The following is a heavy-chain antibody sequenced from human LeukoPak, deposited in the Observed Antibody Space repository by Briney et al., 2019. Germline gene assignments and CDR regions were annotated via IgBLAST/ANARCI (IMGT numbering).Heavy chain of an antibody. CDR1: GYSISSGYY. CDR2: IYHSGST. Sequence: SETLSLTCTVSGYSISSGYYWGWIRQPPGKGLEWIGSIYHSGSTYYNPSLKSRVTISVDTSKKQFSLKLSYVTAADTAVYYCARHIGEPGIAVPGVAFDIWGQGTMVTVSS. CDR3: ARHIGEPGIAVPGVAFDI. J-gene: IGHJ3*02. D-gene: IGHD6-19*01. V-gene: IGHV4-38-2*02.